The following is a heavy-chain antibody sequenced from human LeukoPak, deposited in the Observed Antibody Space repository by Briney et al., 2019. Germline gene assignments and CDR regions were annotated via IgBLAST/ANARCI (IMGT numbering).Heavy chain of an antibody. CDR2: IKRKIGGETT. CDR3: TSEDQGGFDY. Sequence: GGSLRLSCAASGFTFSNAWMSWVRQAPIKGLEWVGRIKRKIGGETTDYAAPAKGRFTISREDSKNTLYLQMNSLKTEDTAMYYCTSEDQGGFDYWGQGTLVTVSS. CDR1: GFTFSNAW. V-gene: IGHV3-15*01. J-gene: IGHJ4*02. D-gene: IGHD1-26*01.